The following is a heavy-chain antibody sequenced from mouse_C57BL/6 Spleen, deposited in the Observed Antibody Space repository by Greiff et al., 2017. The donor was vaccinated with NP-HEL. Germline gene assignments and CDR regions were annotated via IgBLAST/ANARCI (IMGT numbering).Heavy chain of an antibody. CDR1: GYTFTSYW. V-gene: IGHV1-69*01. CDR3: ARSVLRGVRGLEYYFDY. CDR2: IDPSDSYT. J-gene: IGHJ2*01. D-gene: IGHD1-1*01. Sequence: QVQLQQPGAELVMPGASVKLSCKASGYTFTSYWMHWVKQRPGQGLEWIGEIDPSDSYTNYNQKFKGKSTLTVDKSSSTAYMQLSSLTSEDSAVYYCARSVLRGVRGLEYYFDYWGQGTTLTVSS.